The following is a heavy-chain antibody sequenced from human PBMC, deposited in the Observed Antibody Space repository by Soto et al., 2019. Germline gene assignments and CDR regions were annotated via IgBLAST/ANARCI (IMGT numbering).Heavy chain of an antibody. D-gene: IGHD3-22*01. CDR2: IYYSGST. V-gene: IGHV4-31*03. Sequence: PSENLSLTCTVSGGSISSGGYYWSWIRQHPGKGLEWIGYIYYSGSTYYNPSLKSRATISVDTSKNQFSLKLSSVTAADTAVYYCARVDYHDSSGWFDPWGQGTRVTVSS. CDR1: GGSISSGGYY. CDR3: ARVDYHDSSGWFDP. J-gene: IGHJ5*02.